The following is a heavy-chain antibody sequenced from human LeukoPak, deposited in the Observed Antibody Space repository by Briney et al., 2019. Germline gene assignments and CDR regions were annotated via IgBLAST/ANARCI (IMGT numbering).Heavy chain of an antibody. CDR1: GFIFSSSG. J-gene: IGHJ4*02. CDR3: AKDNVAAAGRYFDY. D-gene: IGHD6-13*01. Sequence: GGSLRLSCAVSGFIFSSSGIHWVRQAPGKGLEWVALISYDGSNKYFADSVKGRFTISRDNSKNTLYLQMHSLRAEDTAVYYCAKDNVAAAGRYFDYWGQGTLVTVSS. CDR2: ISYDGSNK. V-gene: IGHV3-30*18.